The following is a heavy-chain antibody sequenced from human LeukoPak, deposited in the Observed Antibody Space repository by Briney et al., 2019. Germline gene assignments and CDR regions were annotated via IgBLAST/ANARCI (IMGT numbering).Heavy chain of an antibody. J-gene: IGHJ6*03. Sequence: SETLSLTCAVYGGSFSGYYWSWIRQPPGKGLEWIGYIYYSGSTNYNPSLKSRVTISVDTSKNQFSLKLSSVTAADTAVYYCARVEGNMDVWGKGTTVTVSS. CDR3: ARVEGNMDV. V-gene: IGHV4-59*01. D-gene: IGHD3-10*01. CDR1: GGSFSGYY. CDR2: IYYSGST.